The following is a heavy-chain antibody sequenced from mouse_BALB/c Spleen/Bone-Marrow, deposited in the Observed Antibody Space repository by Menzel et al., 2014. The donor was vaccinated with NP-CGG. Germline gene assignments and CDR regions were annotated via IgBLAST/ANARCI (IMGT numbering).Heavy chain of an antibody. D-gene: IGHD2-1*01. J-gene: IGHJ1*01. CDR3: TRGDGNYWYFDV. CDR2: IYPGSGST. CDR1: GYTFTSYW. V-gene: IGHV1S22*01. Sequence: LQQPGSELVRPGASVKLSCKASGYTFTSYWMHWVKQRHGQGLEWIGNIYPGSGSTNYDKKFKSKGTLTVDTSSSTAYMHLSSLTSEDSAVYYCTRGDGNYWYFDVWGAGTTVTVSS.